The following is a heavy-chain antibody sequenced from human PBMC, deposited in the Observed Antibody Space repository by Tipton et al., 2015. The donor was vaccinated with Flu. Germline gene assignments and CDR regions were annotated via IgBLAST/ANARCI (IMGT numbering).Heavy chain of an antibody. Sequence: TLSLTCTVSGDSVRSDIYYWSWIRQPPGKGLEWIGFFYHSGITYYSPSLKSRVTISVDTSKNQFSLKLKSVTAADTAIYYCARDKAYNFGTQYYYGLDVWGQGTTVAVSS. CDR1: GDSVRSDIYY. D-gene: IGHD1-1*01. J-gene: IGHJ6*02. V-gene: IGHV4-61*01. CDR2: FYHSGIT. CDR3: ARDKAYNFGTQYYYGLDV.